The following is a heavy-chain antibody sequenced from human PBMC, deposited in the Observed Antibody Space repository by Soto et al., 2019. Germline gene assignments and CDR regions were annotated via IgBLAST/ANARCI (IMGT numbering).Heavy chain of an antibody. V-gene: IGHV1-69*13. CDR1: GGTFSSYA. CDR2: IIPIFGTA. J-gene: IGHJ6*02. Sequence: EASVKVSCKASGGTFSSYAIIWVRQAPGQGLEWMGGIIPIFGTANYAQKFQGRVTITADESTSTAYMELSSLRSEDTAVYYCAIYSGYDFGHYYYYGMDVWGQGTTVTVSS. D-gene: IGHD5-12*01. CDR3: AIYSGYDFGHYYYYGMDV.